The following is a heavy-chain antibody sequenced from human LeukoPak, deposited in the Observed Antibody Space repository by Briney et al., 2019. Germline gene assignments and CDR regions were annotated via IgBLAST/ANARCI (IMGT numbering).Heavy chain of an antibody. CDR2: ISSSSSYI. Sequence: GGSLRLSCAASGFTFSSYSMNRVRQAPGKGLEWVSSISSSSSYIYYADSVKGRFTISRDNAKNSLYLQMNSLRAEDTAVYYCRLLGDEYFQHWGQGTLVTVSS. CDR1: GFTFSSYS. CDR3: RLLGDEYFQH. J-gene: IGHJ1*01. V-gene: IGHV3-21*01.